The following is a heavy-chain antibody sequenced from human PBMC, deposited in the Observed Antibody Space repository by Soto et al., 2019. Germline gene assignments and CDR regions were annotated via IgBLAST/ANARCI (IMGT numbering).Heavy chain of an antibody. CDR2: IKSKTDGGTT. V-gene: IGHV3-15*07. Sequence: GGSLRLSCAASGFTFSNAWMNWVRQAPGKGLEWVGRIKSKTDGGTTDYAAPVKGRFTISRDDSKNTLYLQMKSLKTEDTAVYYCTTIRDIVATISHYYYYYGMDVWGQGTTVTVSS. J-gene: IGHJ6*02. D-gene: IGHD5-12*01. CDR1: GFTFSNAW. CDR3: TTIRDIVATISHYYYYYGMDV.